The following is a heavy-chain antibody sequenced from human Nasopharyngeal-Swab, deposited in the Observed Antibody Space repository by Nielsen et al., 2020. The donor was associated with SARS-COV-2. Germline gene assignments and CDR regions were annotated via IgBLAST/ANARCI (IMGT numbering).Heavy chain of an antibody. Sequence: GGSLRLSCAASGFTVSGNFMNWVRQAPGKGLDWVSVIYSAGQTNYADSVKGRFTISRDNSKNTLYLQMNSLRAEDTAVYYCARGVGVDDFWSGRFDYWGQGTLVTVSS. D-gene: IGHD3-3*01. J-gene: IGHJ4*02. CDR1: GFTVSGNF. CDR3: ARGVGVDDFWSGRFDY. V-gene: IGHV3-53*01. CDR2: IYSAGQT.